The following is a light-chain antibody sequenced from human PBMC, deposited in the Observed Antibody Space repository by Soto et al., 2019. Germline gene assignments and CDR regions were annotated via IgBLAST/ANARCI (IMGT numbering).Light chain of an antibody. Sequence: DIQMTQSPSSLSASVGDSVSFTCRASQFISTYLNWYQQKPGKAPKLLIYAASSLQRGVPSRFIGSGSGTDFPLPISNLHPEDCATYFCQQSHSDPLTVGGGTKVEI. V-gene: IGKV1-39*01. J-gene: IGKJ4*01. CDR1: QFISTY. CDR2: AAS. CDR3: QQSHSDPLT.